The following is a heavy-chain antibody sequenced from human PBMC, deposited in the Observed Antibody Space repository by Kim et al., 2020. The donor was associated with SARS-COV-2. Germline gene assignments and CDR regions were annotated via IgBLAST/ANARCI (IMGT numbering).Heavy chain of an antibody. CDR2: INPSDGST. CDR1: GYTFTSYY. D-gene: IGHD2-21*01. CDR3: ARVRCSGGECYSDGEDY. Sequence: ASVKVSCKASGYTFTSYYLQWVRQAPGQGLEWMGIINPSDGSTSYVQKFQGRIIVTRDTATGTVYMELSSLRPEDTAVYYCARVRCSGGECYSDGEDYWGQGTLVTVSS. V-gene: IGHV1-46*01. J-gene: IGHJ4*02.